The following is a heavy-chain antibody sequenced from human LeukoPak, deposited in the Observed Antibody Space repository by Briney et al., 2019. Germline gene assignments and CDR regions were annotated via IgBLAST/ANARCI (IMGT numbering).Heavy chain of an antibody. J-gene: IGHJ6*02. D-gene: IGHD3-16*01. CDR1: GFTFSTYA. Sequence: GGSLRLSCAASGFTFSTYAMSRVRQAPGKGLEWVSGITGSGGRTYYADSVKGRFTISRENSKNTLYLQMNSLRAEDTAVYYCAKCLGGWQSTPYYYGMDVWGQGTTVTVSS. CDR3: AKCLGGWQSTPYYYGMDV. V-gene: IGHV3-23*01. CDR2: ITGSGGRT.